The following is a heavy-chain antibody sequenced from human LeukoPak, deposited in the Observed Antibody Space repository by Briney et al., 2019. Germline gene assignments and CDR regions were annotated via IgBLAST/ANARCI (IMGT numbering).Heavy chain of an antibody. J-gene: IGHJ4*02. CDR3: ARRIAAAGIYFDY. D-gene: IGHD6-13*01. Sequence: SETLSLTCTVSGGSISSSSYYWGWIRQPPGKGLEWIGSIYYSGSTYYNPSLKSRVTISVDTSKNQFSLKLSSVTAADTAVYYCARRIAAAGIYFDYWGQGTLVTVSS. CDR1: GGSISSSSYY. CDR2: IYYSGST. V-gene: IGHV4-39*01.